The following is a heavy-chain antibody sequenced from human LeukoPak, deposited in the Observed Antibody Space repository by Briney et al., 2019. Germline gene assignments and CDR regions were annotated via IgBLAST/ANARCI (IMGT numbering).Heavy chain of an antibody. Sequence: GGSLRLSCAASGFTFSTSWMSWVRQAPGKGLEWVATIKQDGSEKYYVDTVKGRFTISRDNAKISLYLQMNSLRAEDTAVYYCARATYTGSPTSFDYWGQGTLVTVSS. CDR2: IKQDGSEK. CDR3: ARATYTGSPTSFDY. CDR1: GFTFSTSW. D-gene: IGHD1-26*01. J-gene: IGHJ4*02. V-gene: IGHV3-7*04.